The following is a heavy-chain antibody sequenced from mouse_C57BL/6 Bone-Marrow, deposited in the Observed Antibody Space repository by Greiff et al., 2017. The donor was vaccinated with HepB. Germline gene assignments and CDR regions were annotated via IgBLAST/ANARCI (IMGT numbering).Heavy chain of an antibody. J-gene: IGHJ4*01. V-gene: IGHV2-9-1*01. CDR3: ARNGGPRDYYAMDY. Sequence: QVQLQQSGPGLVAPSQSLSITCTVSGFSFTSYSISWVRQPPGKGLEWLGVIWTGGGTNYNSALKSRLSISKDNSNSQVFLKMNSLQTDDTARYYRARNGGPRDYYAMDYWGQGTAVTVSS. CDR1: GFSFTSYS. CDR2: IWTGGGT.